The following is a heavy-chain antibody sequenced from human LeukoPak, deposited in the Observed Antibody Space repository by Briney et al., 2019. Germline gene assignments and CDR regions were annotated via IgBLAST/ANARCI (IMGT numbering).Heavy chain of an antibody. CDR1: GFTFSTYS. D-gene: IGHD1-26*01. CDR3: AGDMGGYFDL. CDR2: IATSSDYI. Sequence: GGSLRLSCAASGFTFSTYSMNWVRQAPGKGLEWVSSIATSSDYIYYAGSLKGRFTISRDNAKNSLYLQMNSLRAEDTAVYYCAGDMGGYFDLWGRGTLVTVSS. J-gene: IGHJ2*01. V-gene: IGHV3-21*01.